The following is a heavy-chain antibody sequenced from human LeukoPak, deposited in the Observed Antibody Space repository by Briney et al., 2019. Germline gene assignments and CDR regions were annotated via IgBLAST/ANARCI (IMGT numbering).Heavy chain of an antibody. CDR3: ANQEGIGAPGAWFDN. D-gene: IGHD1-26*01. Sequence: VASVKVSCKASGNSFTGYYVHWVRQAPGQGLGWMGWMSPDSDGTNFAQNFQGRVSTTRDTSIRTVYLELRSLRADDTAVYYCANQEGIGAPGAWFDNWGQGTLVTVSS. J-gene: IGHJ4*02. CDR2: MSPDSDGT. V-gene: IGHV1-2*02. CDR1: GNSFTGYY.